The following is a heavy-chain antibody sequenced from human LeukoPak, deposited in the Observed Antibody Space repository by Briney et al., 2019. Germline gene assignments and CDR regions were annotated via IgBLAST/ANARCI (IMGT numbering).Heavy chain of an antibody. CDR3: ARVGGSYYYGMDV. Sequence: ASVKVSCKASGGTFSSYAICWVRQAPGQGLEWMGRIIPILGIANYAQKFQGRVTITADKSTSTAYMELSSLRSEDTAVYYCARVGGSYYYGMDVWGQGTTVTVSS. J-gene: IGHJ6*02. CDR1: GGTFSSYA. CDR2: IIPILGIA. V-gene: IGHV1-69*04. D-gene: IGHD1-26*01.